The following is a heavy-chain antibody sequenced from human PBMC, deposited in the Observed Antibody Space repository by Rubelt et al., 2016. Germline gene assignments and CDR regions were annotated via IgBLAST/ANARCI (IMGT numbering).Heavy chain of an antibody. D-gene: IGHD5-18*01. CDR1: GFTISSDA. Sequence: SLRLSCAASGFTISSDALHWVRQAPGKGLEWVALISYDGSKTYYADSVKGRFTVSRDKSKNTLYLQMNSLRAEDTAVYYCARYNHGSRDYWGQGTLVTVSS. CDR3: ARYNHGSRDY. J-gene: IGHJ4*02. CDR2: ISYDGSKT. V-gene: IGHV3-30*04.